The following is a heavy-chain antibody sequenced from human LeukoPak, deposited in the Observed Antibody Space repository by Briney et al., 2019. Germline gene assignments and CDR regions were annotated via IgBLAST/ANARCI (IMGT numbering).Heavy chain of an antibody. D-gene: IGHD6-19*01. CDR1: GFTFSSYG. CDR2: ISYDGSNK. J-gene: IGHJ3*02. CDR3: AKFPHRTDGVAVANLDAFDI. V-gene: IGHV3-30*18. Sequence: PGGSLRLSCAASGFTFSSYGMHWVRQAPGKGLEWVAVISYDGSNKYYADSVKGRFTISRDNSKNTLYLQMNSLRAEDTAVYYCAKFPHRTDGVAVANLDAFDIWGQGTMVTVSS.